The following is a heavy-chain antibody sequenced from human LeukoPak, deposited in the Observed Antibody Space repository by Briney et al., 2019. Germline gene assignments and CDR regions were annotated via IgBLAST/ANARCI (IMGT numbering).Heavy chain of an antibody. Sequence: GESLKISCKGSGYSFTSYWIGWVRQVPGKGLEWMGIIYPGDSDTRYSPSFQGQVTISADKSISTAYLQWSSLKASDTAMYYCARASTGLYYYMDVWGKGTTVTVSS. CDR3: ARASTGLYYYMDV. J-gene: IGHJ6*03. D-gene: IGHD3-10*01. CDR1: GYSFTSYW. CDR2: IYPGDSDT. V-gene: IGHV5-51*01.